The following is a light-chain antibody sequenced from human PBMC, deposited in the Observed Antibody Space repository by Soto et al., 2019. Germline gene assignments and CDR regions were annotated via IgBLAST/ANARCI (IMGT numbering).Light chain of an antibody. CDR2: RND. J-gene: IGLJ3*02. CDR1: SSNIGSNY. Sequence: QSVLTQPASASGTPEQSVTISCSGSSSNIGSNYVFWYQHLQGTAPKLLIHRNDQRPSGVPDRFSGSVSGTSAYLATSGLRSEDEATYYCAAWDDSLKGWVFGGGTKLTVL. V-gene: IGLV1-47*01. CDR3: AAWDDSLKGWV.